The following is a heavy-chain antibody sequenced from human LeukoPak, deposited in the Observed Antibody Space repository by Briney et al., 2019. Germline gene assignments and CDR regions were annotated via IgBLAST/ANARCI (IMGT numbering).Heavy chain of an antibody. CDR3: VRENLQYDFWSGYLVYNWFDP. D-gene: IGHD3-3*01. CDR2: IKQDGSEK. V-gene: IGHV3-7*01. J-gene: IGHJ5*02. Sequence: GGSLRLSCAASGFTFSNYGMSWVRQAPGKGLEWVASIKQDGSEKFYVDSVKGRFTISRDNAKNSLYLQMNSLRAEDTAVYYCVRENLQYDFWSGYLVYNWFDPWGQGTLVTVSS. CDR1: GFTFSNYG.